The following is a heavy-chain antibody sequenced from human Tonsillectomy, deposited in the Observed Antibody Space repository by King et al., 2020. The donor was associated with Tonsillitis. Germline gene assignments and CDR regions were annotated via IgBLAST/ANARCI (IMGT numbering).Heavy chain of an antibody. V-gene: IGHV2-5*01. Sequence: ITLKESGPALVRPTQTLTLTCTFSGFSLTTSGVSVGWIRQPPGKALEWLALIYWNDDKEYSPSLKSRLTITKDTSKNQVVLTMTNMDPVDTATYYCAHRVSQFGGLACFDPWGQGTLVTVSS. J-gene: IGHJ5*02. CDR2: IYWNDDK. CDR1: GFSLTTSGVS. CDR3: AHRVSQFGGLACFDP. D-gene: IGHD2-15*01.